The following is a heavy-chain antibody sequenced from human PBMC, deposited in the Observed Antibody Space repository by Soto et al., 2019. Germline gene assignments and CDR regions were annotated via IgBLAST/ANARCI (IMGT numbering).Heavy chain of an antibody. D-gene: IGHD6-6*01. CDR1: GFTFSSYG. Sequence: PVGSLRLSCAASGFTFSSYGMHWVRQAPGKGLEWVAVISYDGSNKYYADSVKGRFTISRDNSKNTLYLQMNSLRAEDTAVYYCAKAGFGSSSLFDYWGQGTLVTVSS. V-gene: IGHV3-30*18. CDR2: ISYDGSNK. J-gene: IGHJ4*02. CDR3: AKAGFGSSSLFDY.